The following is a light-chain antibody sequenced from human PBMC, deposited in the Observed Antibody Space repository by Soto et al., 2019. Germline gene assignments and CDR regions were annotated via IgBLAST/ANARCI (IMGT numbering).Light chain of an antibody. V-gene: IGLV2-14*01. CDR1: SSDVGGYNY. J-gene: IGLJ1*01. CDR3: SLYTNSSTYV. Sequence: QSALTQAASVSGSPGQSITISCTGTSSDVGGYNYVSWYQQHPGKAPKLMIYDVSNRPSGVSNRFSGSKSGNTASLTISGLQAEDEADYYCSLYTNSSTYVFGTGTKLTVL. CDR2: DVS.